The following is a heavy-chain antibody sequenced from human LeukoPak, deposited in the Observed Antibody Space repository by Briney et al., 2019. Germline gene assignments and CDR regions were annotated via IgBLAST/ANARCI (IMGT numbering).Heavy chain of an antibody. J-gene: IGHJ6*03. CDR1: GFTFSSYA. Sequence: GGSLRLSCAASGFTFSSYAMSWVRQAPGKGLEWVSAISGSGGSTYYADSVKGRFTIPRDNSKNTLYLQMNSLRAEDTAVYYCTKAGSSWGIYYYYYMDVWGRGTTVTVSS. V-gene: IGHV3-23*01. CDR2: ISGSGGST. CDR3: TKAGSSWGIYYYYYMDV. D-gene: IGHD6-13*01.